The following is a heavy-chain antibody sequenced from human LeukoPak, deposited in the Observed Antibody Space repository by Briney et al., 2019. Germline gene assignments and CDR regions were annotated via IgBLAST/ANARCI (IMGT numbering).Heavy chain of an antibody. J-gene: IGHJ4*02. CDR1: GFIFSNYA. V-gene: IGHV3-23*01. CDR2: IDSTGAYT. Sequence: PGGSLRLSCAASGFIFSNYAMSWVRQAPGKGLEWVSAIDSTGAYTWYPDSVKGRFTISKDSSKTILYLQMNSLRAEDAAVYFCAKGSAAGRPYYFDYWGQGTLVTVSS. D-gene: IGHD6-25*01. CDR3: AKGSAAGRPYYFDY.